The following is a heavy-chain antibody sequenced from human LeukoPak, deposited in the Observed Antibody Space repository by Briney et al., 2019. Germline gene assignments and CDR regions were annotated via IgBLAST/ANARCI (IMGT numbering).Heavy chain of an antibody. CDR1: EFTCSSCW. Sequence: GGSLRPSCAVSEFTCSSCWMNWVRQAPGKGLEWVATVNEDGTAKFYVDSVKGQFTIFRDNTRSSLDLQMNSLTVEDTAMYYCEAPATAWGQGTLVTVSS. J-gene: IGHJ5*02. CDR3: EAPATA. V-gene: IGHV3-7*01. CDR2: VNEDGTAK.